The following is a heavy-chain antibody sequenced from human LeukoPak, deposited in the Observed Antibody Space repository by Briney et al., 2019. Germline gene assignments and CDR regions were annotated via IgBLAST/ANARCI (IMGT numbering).Heavy chain of an antibody. CDR2: ISGSGGST. D-gene: IGHD5-18*01. Sequence: GGSLRLSCAASGFTFSSYSMNWVRQAPGKGLEWVSAISGSGGSTYYADSVKGRFTISRDNSKNTLYLQMNSLRAEDTAVYYCAKAGYSYGYSHFDYWGQGTLVTVSS. J-gene: IGHJ4*02. CDR3: AKAGYSYGYSHFDY. V-gene: IGHV3-23*01. CDR1: GFTFSSYS.